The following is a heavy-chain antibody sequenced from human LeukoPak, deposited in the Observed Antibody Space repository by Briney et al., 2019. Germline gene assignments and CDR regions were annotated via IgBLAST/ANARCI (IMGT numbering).Heavy chain of an antibody. Sequence: GGSLRLSCAASGFTFSSYAMSWVRQAPGKGLEWVSAISGGGGSTYYADSVKGRFTISRDNSKNTLYLQMNSLRAEDTAVYYCAKDTRVVPAAKNYFDYWGQGTLVTVSS. D-gene: IGHD2-2*01. CDR2: ISGGGGST. CDR3: AKDTRVVPAAKNYFDY. V-gene: IGHV3-23*01. J-gene: IGHJ4*02. CDR1: GFTFSSYA.